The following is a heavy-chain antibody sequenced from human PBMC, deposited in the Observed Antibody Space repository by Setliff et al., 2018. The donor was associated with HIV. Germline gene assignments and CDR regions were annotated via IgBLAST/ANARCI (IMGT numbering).Heavy chain of an antibody. Sequence: LSLTCTVSGDFISSDYYWGWIRQPPGKGLEWIGSFYETGYTYYNPSLKSRVTISVDTSKNQLSLNLTSVTAADTAVYYCARVETTVRGATYAMDVWGQGTTVTVSS. D-gene: IGHD3-10*01. CDR2: FYETGYT. V-gene: IGHV4-38-2*02. CDR1: GDFISSDYY. J-gene: IGHJ6*02. CDR3: ARVETTVRGATYAMDV.